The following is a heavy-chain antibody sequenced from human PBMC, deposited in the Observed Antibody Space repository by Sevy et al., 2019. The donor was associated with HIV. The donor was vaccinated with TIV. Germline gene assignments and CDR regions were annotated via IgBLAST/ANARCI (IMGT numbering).Heavy chain of an antibody. CDR1: GFDFSTND. J-gene: IGHJ3*01. CDR3: AKRERSYYASSGNYDAFDV. D-gene: IGHD3-22*01. V-gene: IGHV3-33*03. Sequence: GGSLRLSCAASGFDFSTNDMHWVRQAPGKGLEWVAFISFDGSDKWYGDSVKGRFTISRDNSKNTLYVQMNTLRDEDTAGYYCAKRERSYYASSGNYDAFDVWGQGTSVTVSS. CDR2: ISFDGSDK.